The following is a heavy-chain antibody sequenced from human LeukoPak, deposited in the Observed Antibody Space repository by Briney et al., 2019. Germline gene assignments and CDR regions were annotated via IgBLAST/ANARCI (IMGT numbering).Heavy chain of an antibody. CDR2: IYPNSGGT. CDR3: ARGGYYGSGSYYSY. Sequence: ASVKVSCKASGYTFTGYYMHWVRQAPGQGLEWMGRIYPNSGGTNYAQKFQGRVTMTRDTSISTAYMELSRLRSDDTAVYYCARGGYYGSGSYYSYWGQGTLVTVSS. V-gene: IGHV1-2*06. J-gene: IGHJ4*02. CDR1: GYTFTGYY. D-gene: IGHD3-10*01.